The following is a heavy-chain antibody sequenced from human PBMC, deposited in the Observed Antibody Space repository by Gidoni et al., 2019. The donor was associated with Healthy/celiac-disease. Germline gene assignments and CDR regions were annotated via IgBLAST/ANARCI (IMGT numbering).Heavy chain of an antibody. J-gene: IGHJ6*02. V-gene: IGHV3-9*01. CDR3: AKVDMDYYGMDV. CDR2: ISWNSGSI. Sequence: EVQLVESGGGLVQPGRSLRLSCAASGFPFEDYAMHWVRRAPGKGLEWVSVISWNSGSIGYADSVKGRFTISRDNAKNSLYLQMNSLRAEDTALYYCAKVDMDYYGMDVWGQGTTVTVSS. CDR1: GFPFEDYA. D-gene: IGHD2-15*01.